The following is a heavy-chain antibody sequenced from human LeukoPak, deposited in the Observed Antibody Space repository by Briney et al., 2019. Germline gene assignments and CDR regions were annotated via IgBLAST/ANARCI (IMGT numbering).Heavy chain of an antibody. J-gene: IGHJ6*02. CDR1: GYTFTDHY. CDR2: INPNNGGT. CDR3: TRDHCSFANCYEDYYYRMDV. V-gene: IGHV1-2*02. D-gene: IGHD2-2*01. Sequence: SVTLSCKASGYTFTDHYMHWVRQAPGQGLEWMGWINPNNGGTTYAQNFQGRVTMTRDTSISTAYMELSRLRSDDSAIYYCTRDHCSFANCYEDYYYRMDVWGQGPTV.